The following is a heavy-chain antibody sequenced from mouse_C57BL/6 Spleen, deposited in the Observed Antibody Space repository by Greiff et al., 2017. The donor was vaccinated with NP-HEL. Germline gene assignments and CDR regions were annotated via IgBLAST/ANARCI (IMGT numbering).Heavy chain of an antibody. CDR1: GYTFTSYW. CDR2: IDPSDSYT. CDR3: ARFDYDEGGFAY. Sequence: QVQLQQSGAELVMPGASVKLSCKASGYTFTSYWMHWVKQRPGQGLEWIGEIDPSDSYTNYNQKFKGKSTLTVDKSSSTAYMQLSSLTSEDSAVYYCARFDYDEGGFAYWGQGTLVTVSA. D-gene: IGHD2-4*01. V-gene: IGHV1-69*01. J-gene: IGHJ3*01.